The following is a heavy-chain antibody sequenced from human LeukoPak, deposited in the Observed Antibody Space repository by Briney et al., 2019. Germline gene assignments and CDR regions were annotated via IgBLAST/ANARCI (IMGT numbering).Heavy chain of an antibody. Sequence: GGSLRLSCAASGFTFSNYAMHWVRQAPGKGLEWVAYMRSDGSTKYYADSVKGRFTISRDNSKNTLYVQMNSLRAEDTAVYYCARGYNRSAFYLDYWGQGTLVTVSS. CDR1: GFTFSNYA. D-gene: IGHD2-2*02. CDR3: ARGYNRSAFYLDY. V-gene: IGHV3-30*02. J-gene: IGHJ4*02. CDR2: MRSDGSTK.